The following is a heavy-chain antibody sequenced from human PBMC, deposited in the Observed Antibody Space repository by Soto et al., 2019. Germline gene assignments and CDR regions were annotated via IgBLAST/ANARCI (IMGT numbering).Heavy chain of an antibody. CDR2: TGGGIGP. CDR1: GFPFKNYA. V-gene: IGHV3-23*01. Sequence: EVQLLESGGGLVPPGESLKLACAASGFPFKNYAMSWVRQAPGKGLEWVSTTGGGIGPYYADSVKGRFTISRDKPRSTLYRQMSSLGVEDTAIYFCAKMPDGVNSASPYWWGPGTLVTVSS. D-gene: IGHD2-8*02. J-gene: IGHJ4*02. CDR3: AKMPDGVNSASPYW.